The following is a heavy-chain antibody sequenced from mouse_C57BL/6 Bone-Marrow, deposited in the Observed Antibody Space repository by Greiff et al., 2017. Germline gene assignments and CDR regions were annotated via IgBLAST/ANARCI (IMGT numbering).Heavy chain of an antibody. CDR2: FIPGSGGT. CDR1: GYAFTNYL. J-gene: IGHJ2*01. V-gene: IGHV1-54*01. CDR3: ARLQYYYDY. Sequence: QVQLQQSGAELVRPGTSVKVSCKASGYAFTNYLLEWVKQRPGQGLVWIGVFIPGSGGTNYNEKFKGKATLTTDKSSSPAYMQLSSMTSEDSAVYFCARLQYYYDYWGQGTTLTVSS.